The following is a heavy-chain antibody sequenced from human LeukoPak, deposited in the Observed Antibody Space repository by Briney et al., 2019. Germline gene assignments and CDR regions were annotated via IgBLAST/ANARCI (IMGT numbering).Heavy chain of an antibody. Sequence: ASVKVSCKASGYTFTSYDINWVRQATGQGLEGMGWMNPNRGNTGYEQKFQGRLTMTRNTSISTAYMELSSLRSEDTAVYYCARRTAPNYDSHPWGQGTLVTVSS. V-gene: IGHV1-8*01. CDR3: ARRTAPNYDSHP. D-gene: IGHD3-16*01. CDR2: MNPNRGNT. CDR1: GYTFTSYD. J-gene: IGHJ5*02.